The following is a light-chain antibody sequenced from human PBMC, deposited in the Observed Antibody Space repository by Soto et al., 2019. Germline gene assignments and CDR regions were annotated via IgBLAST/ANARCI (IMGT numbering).Light chain of an antibody. CDR1: QSVSTSY. CDR3: QQYGSSPSWT. V-gene: IGKV3-20*01. Sequence: ESVLTQSPGTLSLSPGERATLSCRASQSVSTSYLAWYQQKPGQAPRLLIYGASSRATGIPDRFSGSGSGTDFTLTINRLEPEDFAVYYCQQYGSSPSWTFGQGTKVEIK. CDR2: GAS. J-gene: IGKJ1*01.